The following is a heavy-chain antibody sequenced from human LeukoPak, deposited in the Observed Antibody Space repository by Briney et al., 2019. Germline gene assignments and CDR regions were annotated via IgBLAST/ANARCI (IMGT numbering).Heavy chain of an antibody. V-gene: IGHV3-21*01. CDR2: ISHISGNI. Sequence: GGSLRLSCAASGFTFSSYSMNWVRQAPGQGLEWVSSISHISGNIYYADSVKGRFTISRDNAKNSLYLQMHSLRAEDTAVYYCGRQAAPDYWGQGTLVTVSS. J-gene: IGHJ4*02. CDR3: GRQAAPDY. D-gene: IGHD2-15*01. CDR1: GFTFSSYS.